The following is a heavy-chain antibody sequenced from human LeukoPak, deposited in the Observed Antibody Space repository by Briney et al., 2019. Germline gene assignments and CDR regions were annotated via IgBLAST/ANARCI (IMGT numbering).Heavy chain of an antibody. CDR3: ARDRGSSGVDC. CDR1: GDSISSGDYY. V-gene: IGHV4-30-4*08. D-gene: IGHD2-15*01. J-gene: IGHJ4*02. CDR2: IYYSGST. Sequence: PSQTLSLTCTVSGDSISSGDYYWSWIRQPPGKGLEWIGYIYYSGSTSYNPSLKSRVTISGDTSKNQFSLKLSSVTAADTAVCYCARDRGSSGVDCWGQGTLVTVSS.